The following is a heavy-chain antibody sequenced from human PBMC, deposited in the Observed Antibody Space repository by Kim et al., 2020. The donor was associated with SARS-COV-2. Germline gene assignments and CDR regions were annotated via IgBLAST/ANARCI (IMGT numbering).Heavy chain of an antibody. CDR2: IYYSGST. J-gene: IGHJ4*02. CDR1: GGSISSSSYY. D-gene: IGHD2-2*03. Sequence: SETLSLTCTVSGGSISSSSYYWGWIRQPPGKGLEWIGRIYYSGSTYYNPSLKIRVTISVDTSKNRFSLKLSSVTAAETAVYHGARHGWSCPVGSWGLGT. CDR3: ARHGWSCPVGS. V-gene: IGHV4-39*01.